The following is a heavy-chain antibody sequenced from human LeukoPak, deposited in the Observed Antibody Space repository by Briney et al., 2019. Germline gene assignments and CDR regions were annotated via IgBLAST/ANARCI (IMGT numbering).Heavy chain of an antibody. J-gene: IGHJ4*02. CDR2: ISSNGGST. CDR3: AKGNWVITMVRGVIGY. V-gene: IGHV3-64*04. CDR1: GFTFSSYA. D-gene: IGHD3-10*01. Sequence: PGGSLRLSCAASGFTFSSYAMHWVRQAPGKGLEYVSAISSNGGSTYYADSVKGRFTISRDNSKNTLYLQMNSLRAEDTAVYYCAKGNWVITMVRGVIGYWGQGTLVTVSS.